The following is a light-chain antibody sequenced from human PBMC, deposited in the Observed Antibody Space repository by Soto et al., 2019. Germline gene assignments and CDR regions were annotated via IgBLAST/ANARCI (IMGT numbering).Light chain of an antibody. CDR1: QIIISY. V-gene: IGKV1-39*01. J-gene: IGKJ1*01. CDR3: QQSFSTTWT. Sequence: DIQMPQSPSSLSASIGDRVNITCRASQIIISYLNWYQQKPGKAPNLLIYAASSLQSGVPSRFSGAGSGTDVTLTISSLHPEDVANYYCQQSFSTTWTFGHGTKVEIK. CDR2: AAS.